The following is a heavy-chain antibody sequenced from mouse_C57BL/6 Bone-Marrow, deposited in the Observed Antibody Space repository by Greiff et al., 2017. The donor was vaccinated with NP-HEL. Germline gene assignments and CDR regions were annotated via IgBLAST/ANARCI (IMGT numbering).Heavy chain of an antibody. CDR3: AREGFYDDY. V-gene: IGHV5-17*01. CDR1: GFPFSDYG. D-gene: IGHD1-1*01. Sequence: EVHLVESGGGLVKPGGSLKLSCAASGFPFSDYGMHLVRQAPEKGLELVSYLSSGSSTIYYADTVTGRFTISRDNAKNTLFLQMTSLRSEDTAMYYCAREGFYDDYWGQGTTLTVSS. J-gene: IGHJ2*01. CDR2: LSSGSSTI.